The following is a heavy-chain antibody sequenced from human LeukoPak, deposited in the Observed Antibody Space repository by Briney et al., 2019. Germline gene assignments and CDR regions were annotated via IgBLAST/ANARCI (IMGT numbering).Heavy chain of an antibody. Sequence: PGGSLRLSCAASGFTFSSYAMHWVRQAPGKGLEWVAVISYDGTNKYYADSVKGRFTISRDNSKNTLYLQMNSLGAEDTAVYYCAKATVTHLIDYWGQGTLVTVSS. J-gene: IGHJ4*02. CDR2: ISYDGTNK. V-gene: IGHV3-30*18. D-gene: IGHD4-17*01. CDR1: GFTFSSYA. CDR3: AKATVTHLIDY.